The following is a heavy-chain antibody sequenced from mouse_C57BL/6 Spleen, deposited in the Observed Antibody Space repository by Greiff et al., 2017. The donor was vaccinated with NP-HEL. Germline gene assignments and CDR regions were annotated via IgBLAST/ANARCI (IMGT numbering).Heavy chain of an antibody. Sequence: QVQLQQPGAELVRPGSSVKLSCKASGYTFTSYWMDWVQQRPGQGLEWIGNIYPSDSETHYNQKFKDKATLTVDKSSSTAYMQLSSLTSEDSAVYYCARSTTVVATSYYFDDWGKGTTLTVSS. D-gene: IGHD1-1*01. CDR1: GYTFTSYW. J-gene: IGHJ2*01. V-gene: IGHV1-61*01. CDR3: ARSTTVVATSYYFDD. CDR2: IYPSDSET.